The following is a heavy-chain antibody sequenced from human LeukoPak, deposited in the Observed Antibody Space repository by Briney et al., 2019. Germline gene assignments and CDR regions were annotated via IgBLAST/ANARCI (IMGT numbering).Heavy chain of an antibody. J-gene: IGHJ4*02. V-gene: IGHV3-23*01. CDR1: GFTFSVYA. CDR3: AKEHDYTNAAPEWGFDS. Sequence: GGSLRLSCAASGFTFSVYAMSWVRQAPGTGLEWVSGISGSSSHTKDADFVRGRFTIYRDNSRNTLFLQLNSLTAEDTAVYYCAKEHDYTNAAPEWGFDSWGQGSLVIVSS. D-gene: IGHD2-2*02. CDR2: ISGSSSHT.